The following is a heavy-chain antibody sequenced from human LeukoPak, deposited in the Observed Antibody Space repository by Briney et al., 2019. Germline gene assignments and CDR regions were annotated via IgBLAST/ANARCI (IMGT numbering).Heavy chain of an antibody. J-gene: IGHJ2*01. D-gene: IGHD4-23*01. CDR3: TREVASEVTPTDWYFDL. V-gene: IGHV3-66*01. CDR2: FYSGVRT. CDR1: GFAVSSIY. Sequence: GGSLRLSCEASGFAVSSIYMSWVRQAPGKGLEWVSTFYSGVRTFYSDAVKGRFTIDRDPSKNSLFLQMKSLRAEDTAVYFCTREVASEVTPTDWYFDLWGRGTLVTVSS.